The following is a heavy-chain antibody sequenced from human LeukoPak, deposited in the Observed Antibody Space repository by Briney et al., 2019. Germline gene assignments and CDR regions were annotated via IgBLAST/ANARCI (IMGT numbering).Heavy chain of an antibody. Sequence: GASVKVSCKAAGYTFTSYGISWVRQAPGQGLEWRGWISAYNGNTNYAQKLQGRVTMTTDTSTSTAYMALRSLRSDDTAVYYCARAPVREWELLPVWGQGTLVTVSS. V-gene: IGHV1-18*01. CDR1: GYTFTSYG. J-gene: IGHJ4*02. CDR3: ARAPVREWELLPV. CDR2: ISAYNGNT. D-gene: IGHD1-26*01.